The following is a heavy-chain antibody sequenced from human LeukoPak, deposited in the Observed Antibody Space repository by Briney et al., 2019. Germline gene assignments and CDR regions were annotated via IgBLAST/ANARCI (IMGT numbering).Heavy chain of an antibody. CDR2: INPSGGST. V-gene: IGHV1-46*01. CDR3: ARDTKVVPAATDSFDY. Sequence: ASVTVSCKASGYTFTSYYMHWVRQAPGQGLEWMGIINPSGGSTSYAQKFQGRVTMTRDTSTSTVYMELSSLRSEDTAVYYCARDTKVVPAATDSFDYWGQGTLVTVSS. CDR1: GYTFTSYY. D-gene: IGHD2-2*01. J-gene: IGHJ4*02.